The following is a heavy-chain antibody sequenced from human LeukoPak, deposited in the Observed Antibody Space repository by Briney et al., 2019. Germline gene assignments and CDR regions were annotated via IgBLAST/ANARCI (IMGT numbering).Heavy chain of an antibody. CDR3: ARVRDYYDSSGYYSRSAFDI. Sequence: PSETLSLTCAVSGGSISTGGNSWSWIRQPPGTGLEGIGYIYHSGSTYYNPSLKSRVTISVDRSKNQFSLKLSSVTAADTAVYYCARVRDYYDSSGYYSRSAFDIWGQGTMVTVSS. CDR1: GGSISTGGNS. V-gene: IGHV4-30-2*01. CDR2: IYHSGST. D-gene: IGHD3-22*01. J-gene: IGHJ3*02.